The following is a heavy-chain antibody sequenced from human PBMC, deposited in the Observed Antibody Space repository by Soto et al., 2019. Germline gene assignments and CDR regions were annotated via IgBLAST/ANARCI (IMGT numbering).Heavy chain of an antibody. V-gene: IGHV3-33*01. CDR1: GFTFSSYG. CDR2: IWYDGSNK. D-gene: IGHD6-19*01. J-gene: IGHJ4*02. CDR3: ARDLSSGCFYY. Sequence: QVQLVESGGGVVQPGRSLRLSCAASGFTFSSYGMHWVRQAPGKGLEWVAVIWYDGSNKYYADSVKGRFTISRDNSKNTLYLQMNSLRAEDTAVYYCARDLSSGCFYYWGQGTLVTVSS.